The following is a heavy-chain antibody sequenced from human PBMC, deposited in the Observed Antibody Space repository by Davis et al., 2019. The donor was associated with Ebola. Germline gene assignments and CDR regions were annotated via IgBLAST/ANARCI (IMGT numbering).Heavy chain of an antibody. D-gene: IGHD3-3*01. CDR1: GESFSDYY. V-gene: IGHV4-34*01. CDR2: ISHSGST. CDR3: ARVAPRRYGFWSASYRRTNLYYFDY. Sequence: SETLSLTCAVYGESFSDYYWSWIRQPPGKGPEWIGDISHSGSTTYSPSLKRRVTISIDTSNNQFSLKLRSVTAADTALYYCARVAPRRYGFWSASYRRTNLYYFDYWGQGTLVTVSS. J-gene: IGHJ4*02.